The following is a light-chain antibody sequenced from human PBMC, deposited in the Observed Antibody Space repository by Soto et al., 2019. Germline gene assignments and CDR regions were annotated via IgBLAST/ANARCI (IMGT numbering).Light chain of an antibody. V-gene: IGLV2-8*01. Sequence: QSVLTQPPSASGSPGQSVTISCTGTSSDVGGYNYVSWYQQHPGKAPKLMIYEVSKRPSGVPDRFSGSKSGNTASLTVSGLQAEEEADDYCSSYAGSNKLVFGGGTKLTVL. CDR3: SSYAGSNKLV. J-gene: IGLJ2*01. CDR1: SSDVGGYNY. CDR2: EVS.